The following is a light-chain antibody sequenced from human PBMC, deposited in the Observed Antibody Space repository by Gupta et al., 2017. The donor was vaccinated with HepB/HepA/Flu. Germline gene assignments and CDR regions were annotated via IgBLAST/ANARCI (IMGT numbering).Light chain of an antibody. J-gene: IGLJ1*01. Sequence: SGLTQPPSASGPPGQRVTILCSGRTSNIGENYVYWYQHLPGTAPKHLIFGHNQRPSGVPDRFSASKSGTSASLAISGLQSEDEADYYCAAWDDSLAGPFVFGTGTKVTVL. V-gene: IGLV1-47*02. CDR3: AAWDDSLAGPFV. CDR1: TSNIGENY. CDR2: GHN.